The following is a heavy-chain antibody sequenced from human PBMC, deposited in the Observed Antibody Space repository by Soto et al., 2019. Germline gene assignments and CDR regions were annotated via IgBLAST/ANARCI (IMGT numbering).Heavy chain of an antibody. Sequence: QVQLVQSGAEVKKPGSSVKVSCKDSGGTFSSYTISWVRQAPGQGVEWMGRIITILGIANYAQKFQSRVTIAADKTASTAYIELSSLRSEYKAVNECARDLGARHSDYWGQGTLVTVSS. CDR3: ARDLGARHSDY. V-gene: IGHV1-69*08. CDR1: GGTFSSYT. J-gene: IGHJ4*02. D-gene: IGHD6-6*01. CDR2: IITILGIA.